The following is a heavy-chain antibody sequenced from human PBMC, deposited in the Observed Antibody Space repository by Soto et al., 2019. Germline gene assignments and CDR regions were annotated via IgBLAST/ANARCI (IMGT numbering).Heavy chain of an antibody. CDR2: IYDSGST. V-gene: IGHV4-59*01. Sequence: SETLSLTCTVSGGSISSYFWNWIRQPPGKGLEWIGYIYDSGSTNYNPSLKSRVTISMDTSKNEFSLKLSSVTAADTAVYYCAAGTGHFLFRDYYGMDVWGQGTTVTVSS. D-gene: IGHD2-21*01. CDR1: GGSISSYF. J-gene: IGHJ6*02. CDR3: AAGTGHFLFRDYYGMDV.